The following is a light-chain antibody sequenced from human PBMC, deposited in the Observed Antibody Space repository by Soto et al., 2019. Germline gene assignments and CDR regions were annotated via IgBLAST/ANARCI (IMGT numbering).Light chain of an antibody. Sequence: DIVMTQSPGTLSVSPGERATLSCRASQSVGTNLAWYQQRPGQAPRLLVYGASTRASGIPPRFSGSVSGTDFTLTISSLQSEDFAVYYCQQSDNRPFTFGPGTKVDIK. J-gene: IGKJ3*01. CDR2: GAS. CDR3: QQSDNRPFT. V-gene: IGKV3-15*01. CDR1: QSVGTN.